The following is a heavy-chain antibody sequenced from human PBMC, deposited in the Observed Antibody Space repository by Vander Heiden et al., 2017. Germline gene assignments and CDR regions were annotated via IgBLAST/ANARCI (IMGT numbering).Heavy chain of an antibody. J-gene: IGHJ6*02. Sequence: EVQLVESGGGLVQPGRSLRLYCAASGFTFDDYAMHWVRQAPGKGLEWVSGISWNSGSIGYADSVKGRFTISRDNAKNSLYLQMNSLRAEDTALYYCAKDTYGDKYYYYGMDVWGQGTTVTVSS. CDR1: GFTFDDYA. CDR2: ISWNSGSI. CDR3: AKDTYGDKYYYYGMDV. D-gene: IGHD4-17*01. V-gene: IGHV3-9*01.